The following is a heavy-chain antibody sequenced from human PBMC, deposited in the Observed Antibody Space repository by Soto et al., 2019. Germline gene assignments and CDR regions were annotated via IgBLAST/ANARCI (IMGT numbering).Heavy chain of an antibody. D-gene: IGHD2-15*01. CDR1: GFTFSSYA. V-gene: IGHV3-30-3*01. J-gene: IGHJ6*02. CDR2: ISYDGSNK. CDR3: ARMAAFYCSGGSCYPTYGMDV. Sequence: QVQLVESGGGVVQPGRSLRLSCAASGFTFSSYAMHWVRQAPGQGLEWVAGISYDGSNKYYPDSVKGRFTISRDNRKNTLYLQTNSRRAEETAVYFCARMAAFYCSGGSCYPTYGMDVWGQGTTVTVSS.